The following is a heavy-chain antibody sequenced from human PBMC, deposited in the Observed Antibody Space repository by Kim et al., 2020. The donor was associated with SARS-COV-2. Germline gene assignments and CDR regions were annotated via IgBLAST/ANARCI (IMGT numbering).Heavy chain of an antibody. Sequence: SETLSLTCTVSDASIRSYFWTWIRQSPGKGLEWIGYSYYSGNTKYNPSLKSRVTISVHTSKNQFSLNLTAVTAADTAVYYCARAYSSGIDSWGQGTLVTVSS. CDR2: SYYSGNT. V-gene: IGHV4-59*01. J-gene: IGHJ4*02. D-gene: IGHD6-19*01. CDR1: DASIRSYF. CDR3: ARAYSSGIDS.